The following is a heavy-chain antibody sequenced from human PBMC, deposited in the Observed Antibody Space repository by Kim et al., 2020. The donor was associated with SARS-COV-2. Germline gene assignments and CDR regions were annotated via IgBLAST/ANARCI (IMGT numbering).Heavy chain of an antibody. V-gene: IGHV1-2*02. CDR3: ARPYRGGFVYYYYGMDV. Sequence: ASVKVSCKASGYTFTGYYMHWVRQAPGQGLEWMGWINPNSGDTNYAQKFQGRVTMTRDTSISTAYMELSRLRSDDTAVYYCARPYRGGFVYYYYGMDVWGQGTTVTVSS. CDR1: GYTFTGYY. CDR2: INPNSGDT. D-gene: IGHD3-10*01. J-gene: IGHJ6*02.